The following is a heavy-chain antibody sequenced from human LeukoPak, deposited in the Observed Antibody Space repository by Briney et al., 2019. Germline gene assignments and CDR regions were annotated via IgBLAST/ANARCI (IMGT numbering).Heavy chain of an antibody. D-gene: IGHD3-16*02. Sequence: GGSLRLSCAASGFTFSGSTMHWVRQASGKGLEWVGRIRGKANSYATAYAASVKGRFTISRDDSKNTAYLQMNSLKTEDTAVYYCSLITFGGVIVDNGMDVWGQGTTVTVSS. CDR3: SLITFGGVIVDNGMDV. V-gene: IGHV3-73*01. J-gene: IGHJ6*02. CDR2: IRGKANSYAT. CDR1: GFTFSGST.